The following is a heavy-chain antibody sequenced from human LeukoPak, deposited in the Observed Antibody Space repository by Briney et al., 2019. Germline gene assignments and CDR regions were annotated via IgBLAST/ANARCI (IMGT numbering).Heavy chain of an antibody. J-gene: IGHJ5*02. D-gene: IGHD6-13*01. CDR3: ARQVEETQKQLVNWFDP. CDR2: IYYSGST. V-gene: IGHV4-59*08. Sequence: SETLSLTCTVSGGSISSYYWSWIRQPPGKGLEWIGYIYYSGSTNYNPSLKSRVTISVDTSKNQFSLKLSSVTAADTAVYYCARQVEETQKQLVNWFDPWGQGTLVTVSS. CDR1: GGSISSYY.